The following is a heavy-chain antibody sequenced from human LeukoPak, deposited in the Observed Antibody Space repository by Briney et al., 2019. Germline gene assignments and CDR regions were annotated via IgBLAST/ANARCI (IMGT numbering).Heavy chain of an antibody. CDR3: ARSRGVVPAAIWENWFDP. J-gene: IGHJ5*02. V-gene: IGHV1-69*05. CDR2: IIPIFGTA. D-gene: IGHD2-2*01. CDR1: GGTFSSYA. Sequence: GSSVTVCFTASGGTFSSYAISWVRQAPGQGLEWMGGIIPIFGTAITAEKFTGRVTITTDEATGTAYMELSSLRSEDTAVYYCARSRGVVPAAIWENWFDPWGQGTLVTVSS.